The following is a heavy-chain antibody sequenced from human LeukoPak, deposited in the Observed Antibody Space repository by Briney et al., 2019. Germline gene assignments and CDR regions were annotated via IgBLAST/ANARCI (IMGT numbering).Heavy chain of an antibody. V-gene: IGHV4-34*01. J-gene: IGHJ4*02. Sequence: PSETLSLTCAVYGGSFSGYYWSWIRQPPGMGLEWIGEIKHSGSTNYKPSLKSRVTISVDTSKNQFSLKLSSVTAADTAVYYCARGYDILTGYTGSFDYWGQGTLVTVSS. CDR1: GGSFSGYY. D-gene: IGHD3-9*01. CDR2: IKHSGST. CDR3: ARGYDILTGYTGSFDY.